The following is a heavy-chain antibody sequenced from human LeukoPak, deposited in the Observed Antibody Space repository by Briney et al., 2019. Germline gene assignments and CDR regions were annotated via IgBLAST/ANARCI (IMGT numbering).Heavy chain of an antibody. Sequence: GGSLRLSCAASGFTFYNSAMSWVRQAPGKGLEWVSAISGSGGSTYYADSVKGRFSIFRDNSKNTLYLQMNSLRAEDTAVYYCAKVAYYDFWSGYFDYWGQGTLVTVSS. J-gene: IGHJ4*02. V-gene: IGHV3-23*01. CDR2: ISGSGGST. CDR1: GFTFYNSA. CDR3: AKVAYYDFWSGYFDY. D-gene: IGHD3-3*01.